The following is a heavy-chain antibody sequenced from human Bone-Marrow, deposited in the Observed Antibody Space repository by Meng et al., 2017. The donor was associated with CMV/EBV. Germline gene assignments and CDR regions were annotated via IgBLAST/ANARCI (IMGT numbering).Heavy chain of an antibody. D-gene: IGHD2-2*01. Sequence: GGSLRLSCAASGFTFSSYAMSWVRQAPGKGLEWVSAISGSGGSTYYADSVKGRFTISRDNSKTTLYLQMNSLRAEDTAVYYCAKDRGGYCSSTSCYWYFDYWGQGTLVTVSS. CDR1: GFTFSSYA. J-gene: IGHJ4*02. CDR2: ISGSGGST. V-gene: IGHV3-23*01. CDR3: AKDRGGYCSSTSCYWYFDY.